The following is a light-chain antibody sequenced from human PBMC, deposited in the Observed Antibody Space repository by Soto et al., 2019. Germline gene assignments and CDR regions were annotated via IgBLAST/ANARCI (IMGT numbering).Light chain of an antibody. J-gene: IGKJ4*01. V-gene: IGKV3-11*01. CDR3: QQRSNWVT. Sequence: EIVLTQSPATLSLSPGERATLSCRASQSVSSYLAWYQQKPGQAPSLLIYDASNRATGIPARFSGSGSGTDFTLTISSLEPEDFAAYYCQQRSNWVTFGGGTKVEIK. CDR2: DAS. CDR1: QSVSSY.